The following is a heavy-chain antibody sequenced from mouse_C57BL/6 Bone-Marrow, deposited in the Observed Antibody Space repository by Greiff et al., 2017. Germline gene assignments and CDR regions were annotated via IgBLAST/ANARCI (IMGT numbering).Heavy chain of an antibody. D-gene: IGHD2-4*01. V-gene: IGHV1-59*01. CDR1: GNTFTSYW. Sequence: QVQLQQPGAELVRPGTSVKLSCKASGNTFTSYWMHWVKQRPGQGLEWIGVIDPSDSYTNYNQKFKGKATLTVDTSSSTAYMQLSSLTSEDSAVYYCAGYNDYDDGAWFAYWGQGTLVTVSA. CDR2: IDPSDSYT. CDR3: AGYNDYDDGAWFAY. J-gene: IGHJ3*01.